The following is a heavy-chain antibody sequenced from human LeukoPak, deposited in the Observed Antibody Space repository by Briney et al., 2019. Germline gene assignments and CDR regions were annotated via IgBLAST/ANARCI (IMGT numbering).Heavy chain of an antibody. CDR2: INERATII. CDR3: VRDLILVWTPGDDFDH. V-gene: IGHV3-74*01. Sequence: GGSLRLSCAASGFTFSNYWMHWVRHAPGKGLEWVSRINERATIISYADSVKGRFTISRENARNTLYLQMNSLTAEDTAVYYCVRDLILVWTPGDDFDHWGQGTLVTVSS. J-gene: IGHJ4*02. D-gene: IGHD3-16*01. CDR1: GFTFSNYW.